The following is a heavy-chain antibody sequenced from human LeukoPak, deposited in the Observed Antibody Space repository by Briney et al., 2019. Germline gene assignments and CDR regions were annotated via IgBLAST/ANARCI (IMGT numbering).Heavy chain of an antibody. V-gene: IGHV4-39*07. D-gene: IGHD3-10*01. J-gene: IGHJ5*02. CDR2: IYTSGST. CDR3: AREGTSGGLNWLDP. Sequence: PSETLSLTCTGSGGSISSRSYYWGWIRQPPGKGLEWIGRIYTSGSTNYNPSLKSRVTMSVDTSKNQFSLRLSSVNAADTAVYFCAREGTSGGLNWLDPWGQGTLVTVSS. CDR1: GGSISSRSYY.